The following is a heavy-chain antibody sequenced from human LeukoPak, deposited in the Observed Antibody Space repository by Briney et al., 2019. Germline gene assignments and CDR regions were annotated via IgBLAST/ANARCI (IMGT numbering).Heavy chain of an antibody. CDR2: INRGSSTI. CDR3: ARECLMVGVYDAFDI. V-gene: IGHV3-48*02. D-gene: IGHD1-26*01. Sequence: PGGSLRLSRVVSGFTFSSYGMNWVRQAPGKGVEGVSYINRGSSTIYYADSVKGRFTISRDNAKNSLYLQMNSLRDEDTAVYYCARECLMVGVYDAFDIWGQGTMVTVSS. J-gene: IGHJ3*02. CDR1: GFTFSSYG.